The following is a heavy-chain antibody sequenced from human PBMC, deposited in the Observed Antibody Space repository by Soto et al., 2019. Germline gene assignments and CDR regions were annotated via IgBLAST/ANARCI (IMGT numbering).Heavy chain of an antibody. D-gene: IGHD1-26*01. Sequence: EVQLVESGGGLVQPGGSLRLSCVASGFIFNSYSMNWVRHAPGKGREWISYINSGSTPVFYADSVKGRFTISRDDAKNSLYLQMYSPRAEDTAVYYCASSASPDAYWGQGTLVTVSS. CDR1: GFIFNSYS. CDR3: ASSASPDAY. V-gene: IGHV3-48*01. CDR2: INSGSTPV. J-gene: IGHJ4*02.